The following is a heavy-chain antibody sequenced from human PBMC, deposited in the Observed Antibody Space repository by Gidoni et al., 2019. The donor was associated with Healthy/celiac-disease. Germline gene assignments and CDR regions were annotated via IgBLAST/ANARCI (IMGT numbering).Heavy chain of an antibody. V-gene: IGHV5-51*01. J-gene: IGHJ4*02. CDR2: IYPVYSDT. Sequence: EVQLVQSGAEVKKTGEPLKISATGSGSSLTSYWICWVRQMPGKGLDWMGSIYPVYSDTRYSPSFQGQVTIAADKSISTAYLQWSSLKASDTAMYYCARLASGWYLDYFDYWGQGTLVTVSS. CDR1: GSSLTSYW. CDR3: ARLASGWYLDYFDY. D-gene: IGHD6-19*01.